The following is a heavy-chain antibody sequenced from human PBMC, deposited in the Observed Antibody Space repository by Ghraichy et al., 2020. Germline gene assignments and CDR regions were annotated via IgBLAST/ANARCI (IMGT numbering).Heavy chain of an antibody. Sequence: SETLSLTCTVSGGSIKRSSYYWGWIRQSPGKRLEWVGTISYSGTTYYNPSLKSRVTISVDTSKNQFSLKLRSVTAADTALYYCASIWFGEYPDYWGQGTLVTVSS. CDR2: ISYSGTT. V-gene: IGHV4-39*01. CDR1: GGSIKRSSYY. D-gene: IGHD3-10*01. J-gene: IGHJ4*02. CDR3: ASIWFGEYPDY.